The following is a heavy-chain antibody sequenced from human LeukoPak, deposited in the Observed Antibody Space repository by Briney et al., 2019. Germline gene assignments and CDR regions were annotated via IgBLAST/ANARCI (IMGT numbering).Heavy chain of an antibody. Sequence: SETLSLTCTVSGGSIRSSYYYWGWIRQPPGKGLEWIGSIYDSGSTYYNPSLKSRVTISVDTSKNQFSLKLNSVTAADTAVYYCASRDYWGQGTLVTVSS. V-gene: IGHV4-39*01. CDR1: GGSIRSSYYY. D-gene: IGHD5-24*01. CDR3: ASRDY. CDR2: IYDSGST. J-gene: IGHJ4*02.